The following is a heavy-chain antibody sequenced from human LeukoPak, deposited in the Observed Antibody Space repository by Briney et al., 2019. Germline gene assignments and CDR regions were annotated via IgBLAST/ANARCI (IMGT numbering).Heavy chain of an antibody. J-gene: IGHJ4*02. Sequence: PGGSLRLSCAASGFTFSDHYMDWVRQAPGKGLEWVGRIRNKANSYTTEYAASVKGRFTISRDDSKNSLYLQMNSLKIEDTAVYYCTRDKRNGGYNLYWGQGTLVTVSS. V-gene: IGHV3-72*01. CDR2: IRNKANSYTT. CDR1: GFTFSDHY. D-gene: IGHD5-24*01. CDR3: TRDKRNGGYNLY.